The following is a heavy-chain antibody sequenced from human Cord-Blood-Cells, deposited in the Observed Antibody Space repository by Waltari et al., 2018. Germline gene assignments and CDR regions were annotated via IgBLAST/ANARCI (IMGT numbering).Heavy chain of an antibody. J-gene: IGHJ4*02. Sequence: EVQLVESGGGLVKPGRSLRLSCTASGFTFGDYAMSWFRQAPGKGLEGVGFIKSKRYGWKTEYSASVKGRFTSSRDDSKSIAYLQMNSLKTEDTAVYYCTRADGMITFGGVIVADYWGQGTLVTVSS. D-gene: IGHD3-16*02. CDR2: IKSKRYGWKT. CDR3: TRADGMITFGGVIVADY. CDR1: GFTFGDYA. V-gene: IGHV3-49*05.